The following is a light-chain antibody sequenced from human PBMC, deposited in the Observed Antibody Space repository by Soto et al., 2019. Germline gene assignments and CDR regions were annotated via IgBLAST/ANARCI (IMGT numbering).Light chain of an antibody. CDR2: GSS. J-gene: IGKJ3*01. CDR1: QSVSSSY. CDR3: QQYGSSPFT. Sequence: EIVLTQSPGTLSLSPGERATLLCRASQSVSSSYLAWYHQKPGQASRLLIHGSSSRATGIPDRFSGSGSGTDFTLTISRLEPEDIAVYYCQQYGSSPFTFGPGTKVEIK. V-gene: IGKV3-20*01.